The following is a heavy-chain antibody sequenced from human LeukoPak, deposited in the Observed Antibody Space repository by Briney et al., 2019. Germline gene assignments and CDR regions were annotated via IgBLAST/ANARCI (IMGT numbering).Heavy chain of an antibody. CDR1: GGSISSYY. CDR3: ARETSLPGFASGLGFNY. D-gene: IGHD6-19*01. CDR2: IYYSGST. J-gene: IGHJ4*02. V-gene: IGHV4-59*01. Sequence: SETLSLTCTVSGGSISSYYWSWIRQPPGKGLEWIGYIYYSGSTNYNPSLKSRVTISVDTSKNQFSLNLTSVTAADTATYYCARETSLPGFASGLGFNYWGQGILVTVSS.